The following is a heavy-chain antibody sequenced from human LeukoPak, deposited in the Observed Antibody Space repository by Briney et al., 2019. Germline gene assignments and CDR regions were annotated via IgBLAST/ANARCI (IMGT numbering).Heavy chain of an antibody. D-gene: IGHD2-2*03. CDR1: GGSISSHY. CDR2: IFYSGST. Sequence: SETLSLTCTVSGGSISSHYWSWIRQPPGKGLEWIGYIFYSGSTNYNPSLKSRVTISVDKSKNQFSLKLKSVTAADTAVYYCARPMDIVVVPAAPGAFDIWGQGTMVTVSS. V-gene: IGHV4-59*11. CDR3: ARPMDIVVVPAAPGAFDI. J-gene: IGHJ3*02.